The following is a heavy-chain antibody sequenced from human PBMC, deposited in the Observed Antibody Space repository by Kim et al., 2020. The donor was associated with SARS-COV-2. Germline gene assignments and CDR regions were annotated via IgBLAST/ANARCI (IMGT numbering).Heavy chain of an antibody. D-gene: IGHD6-13*01. J-gene: IGHJ4*02. CDR3: ARHPNGYSSSWPFAY. V-gene: IGHV4-39*01. Sequence: PALKSRVTISVDTSKNQFSLKLSSVTAADTAVYYCARHPNGYSSSWPFAYWGQGTLVTVSS.